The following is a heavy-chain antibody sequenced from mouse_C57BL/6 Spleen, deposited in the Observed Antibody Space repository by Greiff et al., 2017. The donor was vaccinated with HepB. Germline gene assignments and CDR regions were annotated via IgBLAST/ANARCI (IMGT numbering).Heavy chain of an antibody. CDR3: ARDYYGTGFDY. CDR2: IYPGDGDT. Sequence: VKLVESGAELVKPGASVKISCKASGYAFSSYWMNWVKQRPGKGLEWIGQIYPGDGDTNYNGKFKGKATLTADKSSSTAYMQLSSLTSEDSAVYFCARDYYGTGFDYWGQGTTLTVSS. D-gene: IGHD1-1*01. J-gene: IGHJ2*01. CDR1: GYAFSSYW. V-gene: IGHV1-80*01.